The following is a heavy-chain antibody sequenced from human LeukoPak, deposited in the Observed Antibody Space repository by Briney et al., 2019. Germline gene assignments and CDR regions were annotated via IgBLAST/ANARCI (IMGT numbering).Heavy chain of an antibody. V-gene: IGHV4-59*08. Sequence: SETLSLTCTVSGGSVSNKYWSWIRQPPGKGLEWIGYIYYSGSTNYNPSLKSRVTISADTSKNQFSLRLSSATAADTAVYYCVRVDNGGNYFDYWGQGTLVTVSS. J-gene: IGHJ4*02. CDR2: IYYSGST. D-gene: IGHD4-23*01. CDR3: VRVDNGGNYFDY. CDR1: GGSVSNKY.